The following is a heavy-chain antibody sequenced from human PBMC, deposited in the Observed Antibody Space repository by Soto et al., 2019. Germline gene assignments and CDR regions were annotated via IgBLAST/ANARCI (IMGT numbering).Heavy chain of an antibody. CDR1: GVSLNTADTW. CDR2: YHSGGST. D-gene: IGHD1-1*01. V-gene: IGHV4-30-4*01. Sequence: QVQLQESGSGLVKPSQSLSLTCTVSGVSLNTADTWWSWIRQSPGKGLECIGYYHSGGSTYYDASFRSRVIISADTSISQFSLKLSSVTVADTSVYFCVRSRQMESGNDYGLDVWGQGTTVTVSS. CDR3: VRSRQMESGNDYGLDV. J-gene: IGHJ6*02.